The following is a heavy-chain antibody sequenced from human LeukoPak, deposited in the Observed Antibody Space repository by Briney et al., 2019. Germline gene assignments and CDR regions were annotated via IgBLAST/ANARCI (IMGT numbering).Heavy chain of an antibody. CDR1: GFTFSSYA. D-gene: IGHD6-13*01. J-gene: IGHJ4*02. V-gene: IGHV3-48*03. CDR3: ARELIAAAGTGFDY. CDR2: INSSGSTI. Sequence: GGSLRLSCAASGFTFSSYAMSWVRQAPGKGLEWVSYINSSGSTINYADSVKGRFTISRDNAKNSLYLQMNSLRAEDTAVYYCARELIAAAGTGFDYWGQGTLVTVSS.